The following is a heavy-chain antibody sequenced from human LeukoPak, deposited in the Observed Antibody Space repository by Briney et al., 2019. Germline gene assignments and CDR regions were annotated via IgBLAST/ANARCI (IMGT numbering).Heavy chain of an antibody. V-gene: IGHV4-39*07. CDR1: DGSISSATYY. D-gene: IGHD3-22*01. CDR2: FFYTGST. J-gene: IGHJ4*02. Sequence: PSETLSLTSTVSDGSISSATYYWGWIRQPPNKGLDWIGSFFYTGSTYYSPSLKSRVTISVDRSKNQFSLKLSSVTAADTAVYYCAGSDSSGYYEGEFDYWGQGTLVTVSS. CDR3: AGSDSSGYYEGEFDY.